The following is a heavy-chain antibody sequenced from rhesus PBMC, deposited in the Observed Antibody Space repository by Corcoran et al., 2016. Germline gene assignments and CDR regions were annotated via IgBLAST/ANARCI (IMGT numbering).Heavy chain of an antibody. J-gene: IGHJ4*01. CDR1: GGSISSSNW. CDR2: ISGSSGST. D-gene: IGHD1-44*02. CDR3: ARDLGVGGFFDY. Sequence: QVQLQESGPGLVKPSETLSLTCAVSGGSISSSNWWSWIRQPPGKGLEWIGDISGSSGSTYYNPSLKSRVTISTDTSKNQFSLKLSSVTAADTAVYYCARDLGVGGFFDYWGQGVLVTVSS. V-gene: IGHV4-65*01.